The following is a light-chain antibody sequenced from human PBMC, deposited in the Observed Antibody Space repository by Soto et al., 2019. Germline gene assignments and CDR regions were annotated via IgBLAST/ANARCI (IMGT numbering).Light chain of an antibody. CDR2: GAS. V-gene: IGKV3-15*01. J-gene: IGKJ1*01. CDR3: QQYGSSGT. Sequence: EIMMTQSPATLSVSPGERATLSCRASQSVSSSLAWYQQKPGQVPRLLIYGASTRATGIPARFSGSGSGTEFTLTISRLEPEDFAVYYCQQYGSSGTFGQGTKVDI. CDR1: QSVSSS.